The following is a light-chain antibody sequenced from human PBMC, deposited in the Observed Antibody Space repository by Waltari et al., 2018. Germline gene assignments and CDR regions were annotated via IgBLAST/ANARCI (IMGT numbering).Light chain of an antibody. V-gene: IGLV2-14*01. Sequence: QSALTQPSSVAGSPGQTITISCNGTSSDVGFYNYVSWYQQHPGKAPKLMIYDVSERPSGVSNRFSGSKSGNTASLTISGLQAEDEADYYCNSYAGSSSWVFGGGTKLTVL. CDR3: NSYAGSSSWV. CDR2: DVS. J-gene: IGLJ3*02. CDR1: SSDVGFYNY.